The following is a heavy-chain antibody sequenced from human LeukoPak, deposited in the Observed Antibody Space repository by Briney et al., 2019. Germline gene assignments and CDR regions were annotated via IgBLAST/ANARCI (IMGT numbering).Heavy chain of an antibody. CDR1: GGSISSGSYY. CDR2: IYTSGST. V-gene: IGHV4-61*02. Sequence: SETLSLTCTVSGGSISSGSYYWSWIRQPAGTGLEWIGRIYTSGSTNYNPSLKSRVTISVDTSKNQFSLKLSSVTAADTAVYYCARDRGGVAGTGYWGQGTLVTVSS. CDR3: ARDRGGVAGTGY. J-gene: IGHJ4*02. D-gene: IGHD6-19*01.